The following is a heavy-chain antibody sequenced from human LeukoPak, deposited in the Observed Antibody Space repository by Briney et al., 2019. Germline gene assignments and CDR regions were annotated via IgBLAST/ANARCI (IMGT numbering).Heavy chain of an antibody. J-gene: IGHJ5*02. Sequence: EGSLRLSRALAGFGFGIFAMNWVRPAPGKRLGWVSVIFGIGAVIQYADAVKGRFSSSRDNCESVLFLQMNSLRAEDTAVYYCVKDRTPDGFYSNDLWGQGTLVTVSS. V-gene: IGHV3-23*01. CDR2: IFGIGAVI. CDR1: GFGFGIFA. CDR3: VKDRTPDGFYSNDL. D-gene: IGHD5-24*01.